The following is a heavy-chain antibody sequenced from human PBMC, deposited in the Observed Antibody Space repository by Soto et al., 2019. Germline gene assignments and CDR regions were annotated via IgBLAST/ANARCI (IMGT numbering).Heavy chain of an antibody. J-gene: IGHJ6*02. CDR3: ATQQWLVRRRRQYGMDV. D-gene: IGHD6-19*01. V-gene: IGHV1-69*13. Sequence: ASVKVSCKASGGTFSSYAISWVRQAPGQGLEWMGGIIPIFGTANYAQKFQGRVTITADESTSTAYMELSSLRSEDTAVYYCATQQWLVRRRRQYGMDVSGQGTTVTVSS. CDR1: GGTFSSYA. CDR2: IIPIFGTA.